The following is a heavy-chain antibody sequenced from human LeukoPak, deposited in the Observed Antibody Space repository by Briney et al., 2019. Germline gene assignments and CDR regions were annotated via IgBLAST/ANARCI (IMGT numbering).Heavy chain of an antibody. V-gene: IGHV3-30*02. Sequence: GGSLRLSCAASGFIFSDYVMNWLRQAPGRGLEWVAYIRYDGSHKYYIDSVKGRFTISRDNSKNTLYLQMNSLRPEDTAVYYCAIFGHGYHFDSWGQGTLVTASS. CDR3: AIFGHGYHFDS. CDR1: GFIFSDYV. CDR2: IRYDGSHK. D-gene: IGHD3-16*01. J-gene: IGHJ4*02.